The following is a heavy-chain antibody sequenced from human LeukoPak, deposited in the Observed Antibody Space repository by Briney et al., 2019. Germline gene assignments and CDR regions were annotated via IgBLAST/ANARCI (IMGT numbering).Heavy chain of an antibody. CDR1: GGSISSGDYY. CDR2: IYYSGST. V-gene: IGHV4-30-4*08. D-gene: IGHD3-9*01. J-gene: IGHJ5*02. Sequence: SETLSLTCTVSGGSISSGDYYWSWLRQPPGKGLEWIGYIYYSGSTYYNPSLKSRVTISVDTSKNQFSLKLSSVTAADTAVYYCARCEYYDILTGPTGGHWFDPWGQGTLVTVSS. CDR3: ARCEYYDILTGPTGGHWFDP.